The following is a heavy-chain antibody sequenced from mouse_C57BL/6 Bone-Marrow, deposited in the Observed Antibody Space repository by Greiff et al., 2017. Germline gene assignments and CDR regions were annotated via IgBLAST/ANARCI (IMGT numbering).Heavy chain of an antibody. Sequence: EVKLEESGGGLVKPGGSLKLSCAASGFTFSDYGMHWVRQAPEKGLEWVAYISSGSSTIYYADTVKGRFTISRDNTKNTLFLQMTSLRSGDTAMYYCARTLITTAGSSFDYWGQGTTLTVAS. CDR2: ISSGSSTI. J-gene: IGHJ2*01. CDR3: ARTLITTAGSSFDY. V-gene: IGHV5-17*01. CDR1: GFTFSDYG. D-gene: IGHD1-1*01.